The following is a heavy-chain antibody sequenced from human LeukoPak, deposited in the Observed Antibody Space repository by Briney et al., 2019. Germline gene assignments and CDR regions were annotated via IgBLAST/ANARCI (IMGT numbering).Heavy chain of an antibody. D-gene: IGHD3-22*01. Sequence: ASVKVSCKASGYTFTGYYMHWVRQAPGQGLEWMGWINPNSGGTNYAQTFQGRVTMTRDTSISTAYMELSRLRSDDTAVYYCARDDYYDSSGYGAPGAFDIWGQGTMVTVSS. CDR3: ARDDYYDSSGYGAPGAFDI. V-gene: IGHV1-2*02. CDR2: INPNSGGT. CDR1: GYTFTGYY. J-gene: IGHJ3*02.